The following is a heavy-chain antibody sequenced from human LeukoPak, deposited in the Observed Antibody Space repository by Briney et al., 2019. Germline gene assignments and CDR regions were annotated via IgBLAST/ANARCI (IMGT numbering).Heavy chain of an antibody. CDR2: IKSKTDGGTT. D-gene: IGHD3-16*01. J-gene: IGHJ4*02. Sequence: GGSLRLSCAASGFTFSNAWMSWVRQAAGKGLEWVGRIKSKTDGGTTEYAAPVKGRFTISRDDSKKTLYLEMNSLETEDTAIYYCNTDYNYGENTRFGYWGQGTLVTVSS. V-gene: IGHV3-15*01. CDR3: NTDYNYGENTRFGY. CDR1: GFTFSNAW.